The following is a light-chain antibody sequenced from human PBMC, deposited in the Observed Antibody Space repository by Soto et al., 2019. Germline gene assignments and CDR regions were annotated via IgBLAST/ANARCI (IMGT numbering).Light chain of an antibody. CDR1: EIITSS. CDR3: QQYGSSPPT. V-gene: IGKV3-20*01. J-gene: IGKJ1*01. CDR2: GAS. Sequence: EIVLTQSPDTLSWSPWERATLSCRASEIITSSLAWYQQKGGQAPRLLIYGASSGATGIPDRFSGSGSGTDFTLTISRLEPEDFAVYYCQQYGSSPPTFGQGTKVDI.